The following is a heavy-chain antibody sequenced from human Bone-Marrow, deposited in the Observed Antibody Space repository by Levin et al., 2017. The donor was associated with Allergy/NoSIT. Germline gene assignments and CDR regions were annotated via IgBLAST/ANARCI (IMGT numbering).Heavy chain of an antibody. D-gene: IGHD5-24*01. J-gene: IGHJ5*02. CDR1: GGFISSGGYY. CDR2: IYYSGKT. V-gene: IGHV4-31*03. Sequence: TPSETLSLTCTVSGGFISSGGYYWSWLRLRPGKGLEWIGYIYYSGKTNYNPSLKSRATISVDTFKNQISLNLTSVTAADTAVYYCAREMAMNRGGWFDPWGRGTPVTVSS. CDR3: AREMAMNRGGWFDP.